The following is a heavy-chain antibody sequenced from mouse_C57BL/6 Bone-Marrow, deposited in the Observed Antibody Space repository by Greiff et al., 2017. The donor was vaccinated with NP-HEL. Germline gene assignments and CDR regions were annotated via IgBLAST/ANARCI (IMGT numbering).Heavy chain of an antibody. D-gene: IGHD2-12*01. J-gene: IGHJ3*01. CDR3: ARPHYYSWFAY. V-gene: IGHV1-85*01. Sequence: VQLQQSGPELVKPGASVKLSCKASGYTFTSYDINWVKQRPGQGLEWIGWIYPRDGSTKYNEKFKGKATLTVDTSSSTAYMELHSLTSADSAVYFCARPHYYSWFAYWGQGTLVTVSA. CDR1: GYTFTSYD. CDR2: IYPRDGST.